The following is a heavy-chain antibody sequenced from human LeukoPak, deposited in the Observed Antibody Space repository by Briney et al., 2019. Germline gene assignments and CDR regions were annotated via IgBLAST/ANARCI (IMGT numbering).Heavy chain of an antibody. D-gene: IGHD3-3*01. Sequence: GSGPTLVNPTQTLTLTCTFSGFSLSTRGVGVGWIRQPPGKALEWLALIYWNDDKRYSPSLKSRLTITKDTSKNQVVLTMTNMDPVDTATYYCAHSDDFWSGYYGGAFDIWGQGTMVTVSS. CDR2: IYWNDDK. V-gene: IGHV2-5*01. CDR3: AHSDDFWSGYYGGAFDI. J-gene: IGHJ3*02. CDR1: GFSLSTRGVG.